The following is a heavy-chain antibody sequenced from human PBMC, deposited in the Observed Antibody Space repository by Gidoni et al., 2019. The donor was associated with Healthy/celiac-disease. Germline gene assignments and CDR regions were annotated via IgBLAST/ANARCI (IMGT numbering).Heavy chain of an antibody. D-gene: IGHD3-22*01. CDR2: INHSGST. CDR3: ARGGPAKYYYDSSGYYYARXFDP. V-gene: IGHV4-34*01. Sequence: QVQLQQWGAGLLKPSETLSLTCAVYGGSFSGYYWSWIRQPPGKGLEWIGEINHSGSTNYNPSLKSRVTISVDTSKNQFSLKLSSVTAADTAVYYCARGGPAKYYYDSSGYYYARXFDPWGQGTLVTVS. J-gene: IGHJ5*02. CDR1: GGSFSGYY.